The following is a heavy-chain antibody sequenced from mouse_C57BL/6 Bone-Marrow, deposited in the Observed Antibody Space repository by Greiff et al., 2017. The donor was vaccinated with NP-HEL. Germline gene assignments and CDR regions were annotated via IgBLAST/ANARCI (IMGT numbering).Heavy chain of an antibody. V-gene: IGHV7-3*01. D-gene: IGHD1-1*01. CDR3: ARYGYGSSWAWFAY. CDR1: GFTFTDYY. Sequence: EVKLVESGGGLVQPGGSLSLSCAASGFTFTDYYMSWVRQPPGKALEWLGFIRNKANGYTTESSASVKGRFTISRDNSQSILYLQMNALRAEDSATYYCARYGYGSSWAWFAYWGQGTLVTVSA. J-gene: IGHJ3*01. CDR2: IRNKANGYTT.